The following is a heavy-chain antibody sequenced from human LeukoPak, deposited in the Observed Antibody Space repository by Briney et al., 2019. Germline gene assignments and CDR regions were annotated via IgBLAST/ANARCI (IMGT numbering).Heavy chain of an antibody. J-gene: IGHJ6*03. CDR1: GYTFTSYD. V-gene: IGHV1-8*01. CDR3: AREALSMVRGVIPDRDYYYYMDV. CDR2: MNPNSGNT. Sequence: ASVKVSCKASGYTFTSYDINWVRQATGQGLEWMGWMNPNSGNTGYAQKFQGRVTMTRNTSTSTAYMELSSLRSEDTAVYYCAREALSMVRGVIPDRDYYYYMDVWGKGTTVTVSS. D-gene: IGHD3-10*01.